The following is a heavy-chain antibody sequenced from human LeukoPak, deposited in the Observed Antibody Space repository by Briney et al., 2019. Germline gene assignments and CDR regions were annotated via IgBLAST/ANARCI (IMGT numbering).Heavy chain of an antibody. V-gene: IGHV4-59*08. J-gene: IGHJ4*02. CDR1: GGSISSYY. CDR2: IYYSGST. D-gene: IGHD4-17*01. Sequence: SETLSLTCTVSGGSISSYYWSWIRQPPGKGLEWIGYIYYSGSTNYNPSLKSRVTISVDTSKNQFSLKLSSVTAADTAVYYCARRPQYGSYDYWGQGTLVTVSS. CDR3: ARRPQYGSYDY.